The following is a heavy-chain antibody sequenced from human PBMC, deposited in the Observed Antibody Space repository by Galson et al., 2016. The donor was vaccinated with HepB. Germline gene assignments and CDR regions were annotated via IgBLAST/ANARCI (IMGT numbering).Heavy chain of an antibody. CDR1: GFTFSSHA. Sequence: SLRLSCAASGFTFSSHAMNWVRQAPGKGLEWVSYISSSSSYIYYADSVKGRFTISRDNVKKSLYLQMTSLRPEDTAVYYCARVREQELLDAFDIWGQGTMVTVSS. V-gene: IGHV3-21*01. J-gene: IGHJ3*02. CDR3: ARVREQELLDAFDI. CDR2: ISSSSSYI. D-gene: IGHD6-13*01.